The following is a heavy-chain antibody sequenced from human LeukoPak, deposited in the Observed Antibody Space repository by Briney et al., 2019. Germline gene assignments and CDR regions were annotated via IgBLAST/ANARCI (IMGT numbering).Heavy chain of an antibody. CDR2: IIPIFGTA. J-gene: IGHJ4*02. CDR1: GGTFSSYA. Sequence: SVKVSCKASGGTFSSYAISWVRQAPGQGLEWMGGIIPIFGTANYAQKFQGRVTITADESTSTAYMELSSLRSEDTAVYYCGSGLWFGEIPFDYWGQGTLVTVSS. D-gene: IGHD3-10*01. V-gene: IGHV1-69*13. CDR3: GSGLWFGEIPFDY.